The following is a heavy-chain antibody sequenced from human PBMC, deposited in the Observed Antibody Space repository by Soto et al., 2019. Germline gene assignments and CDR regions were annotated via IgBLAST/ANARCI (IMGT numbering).Heavy chain of an antibody. D-gene: IGHD1-1*01. CDR2: VFHSGSV. J-gene: IGHJ4*02. Sequence: TLSLTCGVSGGSLSTPVWWTWVRLTPGKGLEWIGEVFHSGSVNYNPSLQSRVTISVDKSTNHFSLRLTSVTAADTAVYYCARKAWTRLDYWGQGALVTVSS. CDR1: GGSLSTPVW. CDR3: ARKAWTRLDY. V-gene: IGHV4-4*02.